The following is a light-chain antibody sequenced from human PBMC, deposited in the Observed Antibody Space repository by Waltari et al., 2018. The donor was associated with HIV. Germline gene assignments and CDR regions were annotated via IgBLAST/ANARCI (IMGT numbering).Light chain of an antibody. CDR1: TSDVGAYDY. CDR3: SSYTNINTVV. V-gene: IGLV2-14*01. CDR2: EVT. Sequence: QSALTQPASVSGSPGQSITMSCTGATSDVGAYDYVSWYQQHPGKAPKLIIYEVTNRPSGVSNRFSGLQTEDEADYYCSSYTNINTVVFGGGTKLTVL. J-gene: IGLJ2*01.